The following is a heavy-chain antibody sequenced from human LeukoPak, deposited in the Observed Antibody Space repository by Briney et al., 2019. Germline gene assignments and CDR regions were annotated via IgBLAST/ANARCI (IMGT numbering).Heavy chain of an antibody. Sequence: SVKVSCKASGGTFSSYAISWVRQAPGQGLEWMGGIIPIFGTANYAQKFQGRVTITTDESTSTAYMELSSLRSEDTAVYYCARDEGYSSSSTYYYMDVWGKGTTVTVS. V-gene: IGHV1-69*05. CDR3: ARDEGYSSSSTYYYMDV. D-gene: IGHD6-6*01. J-gene: IGHJ6*03. CDR1: GGTFSSYA. CDR2: IIPIFGTA.